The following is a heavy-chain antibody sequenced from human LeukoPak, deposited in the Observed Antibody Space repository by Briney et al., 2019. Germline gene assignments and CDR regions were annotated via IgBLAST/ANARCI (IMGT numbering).Heavy chain of an antibody. D-gene: IGHD3-22*01. J-gene: IGHJ3*02. CDR1: GGSISSYY. V-gene: IGHV4-59*01. Sequence: SETLSLTCTVSGGSISSYYWSWIRQPPGKGLEWIGYIYYSGSTNYNPSLKSRVTISVDTSKNQFSLKLSSVTAADTAVYYCARDSSGRHGAFDIWGQGTMVTVSS. CDR3: ARDSSGRHGAFDI. CDR2: IYYSGST.